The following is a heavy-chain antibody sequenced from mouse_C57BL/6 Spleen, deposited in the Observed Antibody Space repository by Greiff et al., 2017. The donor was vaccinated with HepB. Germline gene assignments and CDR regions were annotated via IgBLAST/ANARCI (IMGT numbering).Heavy chain of an antibody. CDR3: ARLSPVVAPGYFDV. CDR2: IYPGDGDT. CDR1: GYAFSSYW. V-gene: IGHV1-80*01. Sequence: QVHVKQSGAELVKPGASVKISCKASGYAFSSYWMNWVKQRPGKGLEWIGQIYPGDGDTNYNGKFKGKATLTADKSSSTAYMQLSSLTSEDSAVYFCARLSPVVAPGYFDVWGTGTTVTVSS. D-gene: IGHD1-1*01. J-gene: IGHJ1*03.